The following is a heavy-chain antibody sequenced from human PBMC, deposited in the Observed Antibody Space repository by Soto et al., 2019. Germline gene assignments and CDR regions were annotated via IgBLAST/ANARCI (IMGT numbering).Heavy chain of an antibody. V-gene: IGHV4-34*01. D-gene: IGHD2-8*02. CDR2: INHSGST. J-gene: IGHJ4*02. Sequence: SETLSVTCAVYGGSFSGYYWTWIRQPPGTGLEWIGEINHSGSTNYNPSLKSRVTISVDTSKNQFSLKLTSVTAADTAVYYCARDKITGLFDYWGRGTLVPVSS. CDR1: GGSFSGYY. CDR3: ARDKITGLFDY.